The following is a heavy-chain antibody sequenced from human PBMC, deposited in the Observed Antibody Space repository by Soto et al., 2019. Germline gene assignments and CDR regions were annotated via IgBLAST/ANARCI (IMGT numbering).Heavy chain of an antibody. V-gene: IGHV1-3*01. J-gene: IGHJ4*02. Sequence: ASVKVSCKASGYTFTSYAMHWVRQAPGQRLEWMGWINAGNGNTKYSQKFQGRVTITRDTSASTAYMELSSLRSEDTAVYYCARGRRSSYFSSGYFSSVLSYWGQGTLVTVSS. CDR3: ARGRRSSYFSSGYFSSVLSY. D-gene: IGHD3-3*01. CDR2: INAGNGNT. CDR1: GYTFTSYA.